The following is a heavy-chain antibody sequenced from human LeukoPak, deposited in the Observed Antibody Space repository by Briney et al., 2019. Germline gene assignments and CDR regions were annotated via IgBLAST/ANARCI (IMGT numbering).Heavy chain of an antibody. V-gene: IGHV4-31*03. CDR3: ARVSYGMDV. Sequence: PSETLSLTCTVSSASISSGGYYWSWIRQHPGKGLEWIGYNYYSGSANYNPSLKGRVAISLDTSKNQVSLTLNSVTAADTAVYYCARVSYGMDVWGQGTTVTVSS. J-gene: IGHJ6*02. CDR1: SASISSGGYY. CDR2: NYYSGSA.